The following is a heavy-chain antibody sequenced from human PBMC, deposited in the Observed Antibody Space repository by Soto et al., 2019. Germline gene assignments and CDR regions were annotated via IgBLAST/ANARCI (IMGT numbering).Heavy chain of an antibody. V-gene: IGHV3-23*01. CDR3: AKNQGVELVPLATVDWFDP. Sequence: GGSLRLSCAASGFIFENFGMSWGRQAPGKGLEWISSISGSGFKKYYADSVKGRFTISRDNSKSTVYLELNNLSAEDTAVYHCAKNQGVELVPLATVDWFDPWGQGSVVTVSS. J-gene: IGHJ5*02. CDR1: GFIFENFG. CDR2: ISGSGFKK. D-gene: IGHD1-26*01.